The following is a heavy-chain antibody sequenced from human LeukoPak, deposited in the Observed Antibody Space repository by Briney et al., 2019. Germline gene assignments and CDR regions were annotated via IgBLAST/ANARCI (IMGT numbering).Heavy chain of an antibody. V-gene: IGHV3-23*01. Sequence: GGSLRLSCGVSGITLSNYGMSWVRQAPRKGLEWVAGISDSGGRTNYADSVKGRFTISRDSPKNTLYLQMNSLRVEDTAVYFCAKRGVVIRVVLVGFHKEAYYFDSWGQGALVTVSS. D-gene: IGHD3-10*01. CDR3: AKRGVVIRVVLVGFHKEAYYFDS. J-gene: IGHJ4*02. CDR1: GITLSNYG. CDR2: ISDSGGRT.